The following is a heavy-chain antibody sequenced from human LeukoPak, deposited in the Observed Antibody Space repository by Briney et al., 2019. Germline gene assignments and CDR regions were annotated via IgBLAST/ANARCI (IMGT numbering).Heavy chain of an antibody. V-gene: IGHV4-4*02. J-gene: IGHJ4*02. Sequence: PSETLSLTCDVSGGSFSSNNWWSWVRQPPVKGLEWIGEISHTGSTNYNPSLKSRVTISVDKSKNQFSLKLSSVTAADTAVYYCARERSGVTAAGDLEYWGQGTLVTVSS. D-gene: IGHD6-13*01. CDR1: GGSFSSNNW. CDR3: ARERSGVTAAGDLEY. CDR2: ISHTGST.